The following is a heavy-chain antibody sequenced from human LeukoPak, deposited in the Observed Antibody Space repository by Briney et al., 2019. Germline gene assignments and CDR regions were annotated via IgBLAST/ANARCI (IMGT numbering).Heavy chain of an antibody. CDR3: AKDFTSGWTADLFDY. V-gene: IGHV3-30*18. J-gene: IGHJ4*02. CDR2: ISYDGSNK. D-gene: IGHD6-19*01. Sequence: QTGGSLRLSCAASGFTFSSYGMHWVRQAPGKGLEWVAVISYDGSNKYYADSVKGRFTISRDNSKNTLYPQMNSLRAEDTAVYYCAKDFTSGWTADLFDYWGQGTLVTVSS. CDR1: GFTFSSYG.